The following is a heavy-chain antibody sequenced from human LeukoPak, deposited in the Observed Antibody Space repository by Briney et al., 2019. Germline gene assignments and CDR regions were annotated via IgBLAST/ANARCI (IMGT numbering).Heavy chain of an antibody. Sequence: VSSVKVSCKASGVTFSSYAISWVRQAPGPQLKWMGGIIPIFITANYAQNFQGRVTITTDESTSTAYMELSSLRSEDKAVYYCERWGVAVAGTSRAFDIWGQGTMVTVSS. CDR3: ERWGVAVAGTSRAFDI. CDR1: GVTFSSYA. D-gene: IGHD6-19*01. J-gene: IGHJ3*02. CDR2: IIPIFITA. V-gene: IGHV1-69*05.